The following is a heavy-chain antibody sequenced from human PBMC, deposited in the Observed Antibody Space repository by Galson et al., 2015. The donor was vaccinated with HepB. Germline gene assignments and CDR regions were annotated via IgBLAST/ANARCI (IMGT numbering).Heavy chain of an antibody. D-gene: IGHD4-17*01. CDR3: ARIKTRVGYGDYPNWWYLDL. CDR1: GYNFTDYG. J-gene: IGHJ2*01. CDR2: INSNTGNP. V-gene: IGHV7-4-1*02. Sequence: SVKVSCKASGYNFTDYGLNWVRQAPGRGLEWMGWINSNTGNPTYAQGFTGRFLFYLERSVTTAHLEISSLKTEDTGVYYCARIKTRVGYGDYPNWWYLDLWGRGTLVTVSS.